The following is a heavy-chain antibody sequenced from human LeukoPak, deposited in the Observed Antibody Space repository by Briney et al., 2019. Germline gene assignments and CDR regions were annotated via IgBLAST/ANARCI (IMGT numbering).Heavy chain of an antibody. Sequence: GASVKVSCKASGYTFTGYYMHWVRQAPGQGLEWMGWINPNSGGTNYAQKFQGRVTMTRDTSISTAYTELSRLRSDDTAVYYCARVAPPRYDYGEIDYWGQGTLVTVSS. D-gene: IGHD3-16*01. CDR2: INPNSGGT. CDR1: GYTFTGYY. J-gene: IGHJ4*02. V-gene: IGHV1-2*02. CDR3: ARVAPPRYDYGEIDY.